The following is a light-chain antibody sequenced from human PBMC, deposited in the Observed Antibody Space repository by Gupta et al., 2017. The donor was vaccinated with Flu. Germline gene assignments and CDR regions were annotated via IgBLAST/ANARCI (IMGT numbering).Light chain of an antibody. J-gene: IGKJ5*01. CDR1: QSISTY. CDR2: AAS. V-gene: IGKV1-39*01. Sequence: SSLSASVGDRVTITCRASQSISTYLNWYQQKPGKAPKLLIYAASTLQSAVPSRFSGSGSGTDFTLTISSLQPEDFATYYCQQSHSTPPITFGQGTRLDIK. CDR3: QQSHSTPPIT.